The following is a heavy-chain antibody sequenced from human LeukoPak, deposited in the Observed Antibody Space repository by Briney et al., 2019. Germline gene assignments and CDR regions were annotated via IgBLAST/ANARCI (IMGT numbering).Heavy chain of an antibody. CDR3: ARVGGRDGYNSDY. Sequence: ASVKVSCKASGGTFSSYAISWVRQAPGQGLEWMGGIIPIFGTANYAQKLQGRVTMTTDTSTSTAYMELRSLRSDDTAVYYCARVGGRDGYNSDYWGQGTLVTVSS. CDR2: IIPIFGTA. CDR1: GGTFSSYA. V-gene: IGHV1-69*05. D-gene: IGHD5-24*01. J-gene: IGHJ4*02.